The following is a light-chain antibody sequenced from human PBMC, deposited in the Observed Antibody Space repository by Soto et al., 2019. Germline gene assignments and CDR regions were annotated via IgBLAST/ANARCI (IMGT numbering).Light chain of an antibody. V-gene: IGKV3-15*01. CDR3: QPYNNWPFT. Sequence: EIVMTQSPATLSVSPGERATLSCRASQSVSSNLAWYQQKPGQAPGLLIYGASTRATGIPARFSGSGSGTEFTLTISSLQSEDFAVYYCQPYNNWPFTFGPGTKVDIK. J-gene: IGKJ3*01. CDR2: GAS. CDR1: QSVSSN.